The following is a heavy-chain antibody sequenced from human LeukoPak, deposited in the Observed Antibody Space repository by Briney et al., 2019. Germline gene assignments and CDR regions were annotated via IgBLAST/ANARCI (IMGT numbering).Heavy chain of an antibody. CDR2: IYYSGST. CDR3: TTYLGFCTNGVCYDYFDY. V-gene: IGHV4-59*08. D-gene: IGHD2-8*01. J-gene: IGHJ4*02. CDR1: GGSISSYY. Sequence: SETLSLTCTVSGGSISSYYWSWIRQPPGKGLEWIGYIYYSGSTNYSPSLKSRVTMSVDTSKNQFSLRLSSVTAADTAVYYCTTYLGFCTNGVCYDYFDYWGQGTLVTVSS.